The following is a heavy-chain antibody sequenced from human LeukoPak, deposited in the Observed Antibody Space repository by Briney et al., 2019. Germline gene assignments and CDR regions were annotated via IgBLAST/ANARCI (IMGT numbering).Heavy chain of an antibody. Sequence: PGGSLRLSCAASGFTFSSYSMNWVRQAPGKGLEWVSSISTSGSYIYYADLVKGRFTISRDNAKSSLFLQMNSLRAEDTAMYYCARDGLDPYYYYYMDVWGKGTTVTVSS. CDR3: ARDGLDPYYYYYMDV. CDR2: ISTSGSYI. V-gene: IGHV3-21*01. D-gene: IGHD3-16*01. J-gene: IGHJ6*03. CDR1: GFTFSSYS.